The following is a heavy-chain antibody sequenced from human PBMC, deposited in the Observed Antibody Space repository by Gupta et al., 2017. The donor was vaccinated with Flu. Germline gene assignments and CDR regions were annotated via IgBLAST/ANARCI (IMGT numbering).Heavy chain of an antibody. D-gene: IGHD2-2*01. CDR3: ARDFCSSTSCYSFHFDS. Sequence: QVQLVESGGGVVQPGRPLRLSCAASGFTFSGNAMHWVRQAPGKGLEWVAIIWYDGSKEYYADSVKGRCSISRDNSKNILYLQMNSLTAEDSGVYYCARDFCSSTSCYSFHFDSWGQGTLVTVSS. CDR2: IWYDGSKE. V-gene: IGHV3-33*01. J-gene: IGHJ4*02. CDR1: GFTFSGNA.